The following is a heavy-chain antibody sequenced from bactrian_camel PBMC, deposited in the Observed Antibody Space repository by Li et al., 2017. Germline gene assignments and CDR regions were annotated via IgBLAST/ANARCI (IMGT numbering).Heavy chain of an antibody. J-gene: IGHJ4*01. CDR3: ATQSTYGGDWTIPAGT. D-gene: IGHD6*01. CDR2: INSGGGST. V-gene: IGHV3S40*01. Sequence: VQLVESGGGSVQAGGSLRLSCAASGFTFSSYVMIWVRQAPGKGLEWVSTINSGGGSTYYADSVKGRFTISRDNAKNTLYLFLSSLNSEDTAMYYCATQSTYGGDWTIPAGTWGQGTQVTVS. CDR1: GFTFSSYV.